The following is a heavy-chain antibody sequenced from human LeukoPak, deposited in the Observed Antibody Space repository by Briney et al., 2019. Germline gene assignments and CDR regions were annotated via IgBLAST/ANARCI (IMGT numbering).Heavy chain of an antibody. CDR2: LYYSGST. CDR1: GGSISSRSNY. CDR3: ARDRAARPNWFDP. D-gene: IGHD6-6*01. V-gene: IGHV4-39*02. Sequence: SETLSLTCTVSGGSISSRSNYWGWIRQPPGKGLEWIGSLYYSGSTYYNPSLKSRVTISVDTSKNQLSLKLSSVTAADTAVYYCARDRAARPNWFDPWGQGTLVTVSS. J-gene: IGHJ5*02.